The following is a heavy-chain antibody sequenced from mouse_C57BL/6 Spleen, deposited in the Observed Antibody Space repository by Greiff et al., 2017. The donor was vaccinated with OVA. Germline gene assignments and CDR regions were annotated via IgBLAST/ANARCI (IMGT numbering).Heavy chain of an antibody. V-gene: IGHV1-55*01. CDR2: IYPGSGST. CDR3: ARGWDGDY. D-gene: IGHD4-1*01. CDR1: GYTFTSYW. J-gene: IGHJ2*01. Sequence: VKLMESGAELVKPGASVKMSCKASGYTFTSYWLTWVKQRPGQGLEWIGDIYPGSGSTNYNEKFKSKATLTVDTSSSTAYMQLSSLTSEDSAVYYCARGWDGDYWGQGTTLTVSS.